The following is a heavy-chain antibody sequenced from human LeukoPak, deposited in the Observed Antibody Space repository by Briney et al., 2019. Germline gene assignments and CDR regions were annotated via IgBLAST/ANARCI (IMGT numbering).Heavy chain of an antibody. Sequence: GGSLRLSCAASGFTFSSYAMHWVRQAPGKGLEGVAVISYDGSNKYYADSVKGRFTISRDNSKNTLYLQMNSLRAEDTAVYYCARDRYCSSTSCRATAYYYYYMDVWGKGTTVTVSS. V-gene: IGHV3-30*01. CDR1: GFTFSSYA. J-gene: IGHJ6*03. CDR2: ISYDGSNK. CDR3: ARDRYCSSTSCRATAYYYYYMDV. D-gene: IGHD2-2*01.